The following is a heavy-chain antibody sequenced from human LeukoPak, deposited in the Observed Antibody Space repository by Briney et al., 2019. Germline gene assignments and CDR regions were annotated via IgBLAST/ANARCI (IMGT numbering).Heavy chain of an antibody. Sequence: GGSLRLSCAASGFTFSSYAMSWVRQAPGKGLEWVSAISGSGGSTYYADSVKGRFTISRDNSKNTLYLQMNSLRADDTAVYYCARDIGSSWSDGLDVWGKGTTVTVSS. CDR2: ISGSGGST. J-gene: IGHJ6*04. V-gene: IGHV3-23*01. CDR1: GFTFSSYA. CDR3: ARDIGSSWSDGLDV. D-gene: IGHD6-13*01.